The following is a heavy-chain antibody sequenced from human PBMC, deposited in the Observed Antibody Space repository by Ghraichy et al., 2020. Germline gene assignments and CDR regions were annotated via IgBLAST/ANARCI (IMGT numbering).Heavy chain of an antibody. Sequence: SETLSLTCTVSGGSISSSSYYWGWIRQPPGKGLEWIGSIYYSGSTYYNPSLKSRVTISVDTSKNQFSLKLSSVTAADTAVYYCARHGGTMVRGVGDYWGQGTLVTVSS. CDR3: ARHGGTMVRGVGDY. CDR2: IYYSGST. V-gene: IGHV4-39*01. CDR1: GGSISSSSYY. D-gene: IGHD3-10*01. J-gene: IGHJ4*02.